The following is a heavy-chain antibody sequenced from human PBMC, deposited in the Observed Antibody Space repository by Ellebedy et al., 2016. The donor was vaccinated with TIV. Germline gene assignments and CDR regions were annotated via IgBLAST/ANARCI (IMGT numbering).Heavy chain of an antibody. CDR2: INPSGGST. J-gene: IGHJ6*02. D-gene: IGHD3-3*01. CDR3: ASRFPRFLEWGEITEYYYYGMDV. Sequence: ASVKVSXKASRYTFTSYYMHWVRQAPGQGLEWMGIINPSGGSTSYAQKFQGRVTMTRDTSTSTVYMELSSLRSEDTAVYYCASRFPRFLEWGEITEYYYYGMDVWGQGTTVTVSS. CDR1: RYTFTSYY. V-gene: IGHV1-46*01.